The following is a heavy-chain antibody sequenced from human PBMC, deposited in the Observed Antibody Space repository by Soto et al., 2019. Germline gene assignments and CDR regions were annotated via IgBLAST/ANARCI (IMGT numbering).Heavy chain of an antibody. V-gene: IGHV5-10-1*01. CDR3: ARPSYYYDSSGYYYSAFDI. J-gene: IGHJ3*02. CDR1: GYSFTSYW. Sequence: GESLKISCKGSGYSFTSYWISWVRQMPGKGLEWMVRIDPSDSYTNYSPSFQGHVTISADKSISTAYLQWSSLKASDTAMYYCARPSYYYDSSGYYYSAFDIWGQGTMVTVSS. CDR2: IDPSDSYT. D-gene: IGHD3-22*01.